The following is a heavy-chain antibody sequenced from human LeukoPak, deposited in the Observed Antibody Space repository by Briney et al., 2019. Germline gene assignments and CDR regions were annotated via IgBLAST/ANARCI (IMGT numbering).Heavy chain of an antibody. J-gene: IGHJ4*02. D-gene: IGHD5-18*01. CDR1: GFTFSSYS. CDR3: TKDSVAMVTTSDY. Sequence: GGSLRLSCAASGFTFSSYSMNWVRQAPGKGLEWVSSISSSSSYIYYADSVKGRFTISRDNAKNSLYLQMNSLRPEDAALYYCTKDSVAMVTTSDYWGQGTLVTVSS. CDR2: ISSSSSYI. V-gene: IGHV3-21*04.